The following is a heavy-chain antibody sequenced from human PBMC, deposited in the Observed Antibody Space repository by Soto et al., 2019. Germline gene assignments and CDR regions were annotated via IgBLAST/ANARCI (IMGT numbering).Heavy chain of an antibody. D-gene: IGHD5-12*01. CDR3: ARGVVLDGYNYLFDY. V-gene: IGHV4-31*03. CDR2: IYYSGST. Sequence: SETLSLTCTVSGGSISSGGYYWSWIRQHPGKGLEWIGYIYYSGSTYYNPSLKSRVTISVDTSKNQFSLKLSSVTAADTAVYYCARGVVLDGYNYLFDYWGQGTLVTVSS. CDR1: GGSISSGGYY. J-gene: IGHJ4*02.